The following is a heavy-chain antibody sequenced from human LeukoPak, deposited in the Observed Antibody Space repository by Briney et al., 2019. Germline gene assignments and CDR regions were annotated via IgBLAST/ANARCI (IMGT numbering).Heavy chain of an antibody. CDR2: INPDGRDT. CDR3: TSWGDATAEYFQR. D-gene: IGHD2-21*02. CDR1: GFTFNRCW. Sequence: GGSLRLPCVVSGFTFNRCWMNWVRQAPGKGLEWVAHINPDGRDTYYVDSVKGRFTISRGNAQNSMYLQMNSLRVEDTAVYYCTSWGDATAEYFQRWGQGTLVTVSS. V-gene: IGHV3-7*01. J-gene: IGHJ1*01.